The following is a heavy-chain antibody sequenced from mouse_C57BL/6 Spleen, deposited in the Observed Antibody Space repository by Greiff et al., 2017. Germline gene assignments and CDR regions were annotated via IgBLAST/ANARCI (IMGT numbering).Heavy chain of an antibody. D-gene: IGHD6-5*01. CDR2: IDPETGGT. Sequence: VQLQQSGAELVRPGASVTLSCKASGYTFTDYEMHWVKQTPVHGLEWIGAIDPETGGTAYKQKFKGKAILTADKSSSTAYMELRSQASEDSAVYYCTRLAYRGLGYWGQGTTLTVSS. J-gene: IGHJ2*01. V-gene: IGHV1-15*01. CDR3: TRLAYRGLGY. CDR1: GYTFTDYE.